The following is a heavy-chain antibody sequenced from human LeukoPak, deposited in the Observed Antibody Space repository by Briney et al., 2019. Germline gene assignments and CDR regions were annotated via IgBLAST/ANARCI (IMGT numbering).Heavy chain of an antibody. CDR1: GGTFSSYA. D-gene: IGHD3-3*01. CDR2: IIPIFGTA. CDR3: ASLFWSGPRYLFFDY. J-gene: IGHJ4*02. V-gene: IGHV1-69*05. Sequence: SVKVSCKASGGTFSSYAISWVRQAPGQGLEWMGGIIPIFGTANYAQKFQGRVTITTDESTSTAYMELSSLRSEDTAVYYCASLFWSGPRYLFFDYWGQGTLVTVSS.